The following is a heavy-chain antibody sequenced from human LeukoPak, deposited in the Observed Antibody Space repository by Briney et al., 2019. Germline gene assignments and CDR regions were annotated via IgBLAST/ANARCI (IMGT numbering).Heavy chain of an antibody. CDR2: IYYSGSI. D-gene: IGHD3-9*01. CDR1: GGSVSSGRYY. CDR3: PRDNYDILSYYYYGMDV. V-gene: IGHV4-61*01. Sequence: SETLSLTCTVSGGSVSSGRYYWSWIRQPPGKGLEWIGYIYYSGSINYNPSLKSRVTISVDTSKNQFSLKLSSVTAADTAVYYCPRDNYDILSYYYYGMDVWGQGTTVTVSS. J-gene: IGHJ6*02.